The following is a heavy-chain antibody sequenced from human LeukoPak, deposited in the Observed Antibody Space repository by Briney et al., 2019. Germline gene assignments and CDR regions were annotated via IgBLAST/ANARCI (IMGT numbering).Heavy chain of an antibody. D-gene: IGHD2-2*01. CDR1: GYTFTGYY. Sequence: ASVKVSCKASGYTFTGYYMHWVRQAPGQGLEWMGWISPNSGDTDIAQKFQGRVTMTRNTSIATSYMEVDSLTSDDTAVYYCARESACGTTNCLAPADWLDPWGQGTLVIVSS. CDR3: ARESACGTTNCLAPADWLDP. CDR2: ISPNSGDT. J-gene: IGHJ5*02. V-gene: IGHV1-2*02.